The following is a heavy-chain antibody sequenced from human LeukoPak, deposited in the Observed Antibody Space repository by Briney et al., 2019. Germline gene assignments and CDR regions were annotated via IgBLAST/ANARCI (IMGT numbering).Heavy chain of an antibody. CDR1: GYSFTSYW. CDR3: ARRGIAAAGTNWFDP. Sequence: PGESLKISCKGSGYSFTSYWIGWVRQMPGKSLEWMGIIYPGDSDTRYSPSFQGQVTISADKSISTAYLQWSSLKASDTAMYYCARRGIAAAGTNWFDPWGQGTLVTVSS. V-gene: IGHV5-51*03. CDR2: IYPGDSDT. J-gene: IGHJ5*02. D-gene: IGHD6-13*01.